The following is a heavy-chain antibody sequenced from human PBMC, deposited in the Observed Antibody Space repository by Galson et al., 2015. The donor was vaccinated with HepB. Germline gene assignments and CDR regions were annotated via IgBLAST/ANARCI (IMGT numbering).Heavy chain of an antibody. CDR1: GFSVSSYF. CDR3: ATCRGPWGSSFDY. Sequence: SLRLSCAVSGFSVSSYFMSWVRQAPGKGLEWVSIIYTGGITHYADSVKGRFTISRDNSKSTVYLQMNSLRGEDTAVYYCATCRGPWGSSFDYWSQGTLVTVSS. CDR2: IYTGGIT. V-gene: IGHV3-66*01. J-gene: IGHJ4*02. D-gene: IGHD6-6*01.